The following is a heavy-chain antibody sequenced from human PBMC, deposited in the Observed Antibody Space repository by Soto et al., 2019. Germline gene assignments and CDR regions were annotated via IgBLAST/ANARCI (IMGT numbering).Heavy chain of an antibody. J-gene: IGHJ4*02. V-gene: IGHV1-18*01. Sequence: QVQLVQSGAEVKKPGSSVKVSCKASGYTFTHYGITWVRQAPGHGLEWMGWISGYNGNTNYAQKVQGRVTMTTDTSKTPAYMELRSLRSDDTDVYYCARDDFASWIHSFDSWGQGTLVTVSS. CDR1: GYTFTHYG. D-gene: IGHD5-12*01. CDR3: ARDDFASWIHSFDS. CDR2: ISGYNGNT.